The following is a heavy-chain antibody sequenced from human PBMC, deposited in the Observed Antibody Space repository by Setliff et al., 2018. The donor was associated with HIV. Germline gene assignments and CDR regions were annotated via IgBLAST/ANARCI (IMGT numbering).Heavy chain of an antibody. CDR2: INTNTGNP. D-gene: IGHD3-22*01. CDR1: GYSLTSYS. CDR3: ARFYDSGASYSDDAFDI. V-gene: IGHV7-4-1*02. Sequence: ASVKVSCKASGYSLTSYSINWVRQAPGQGLEWMGYINTNTGNPTYAQGFTGRFVFSVDTPVSTAYLQISSLRAEDTAVYYCARFYDSGASYSDDAFDIWGQGTMVTVSS. J-gene: IGHJ3*02.